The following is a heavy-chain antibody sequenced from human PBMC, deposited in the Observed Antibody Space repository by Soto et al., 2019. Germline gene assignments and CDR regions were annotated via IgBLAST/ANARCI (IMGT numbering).Heavy chain of an antibody. Sequence: ASVKVSCKASGYSFSSYGITWVRQAPGQGLEWLGWISPYNDDTKYAQRLQGRVTMTTDTSTRTAYMDIRGLRSDDTAIYYCARGGYYDSSGARNYHYYGMDVWGQGTTVTSP. CDR2: ISPYNDDT. D-gene: IGHD3-22*01. CDR3: ARGGYYDSSGARNYHYYGMDV. J-gene: IGHJ6*02. V-gene: IGHV1-18*01. CDR1: GYSFSSYG.